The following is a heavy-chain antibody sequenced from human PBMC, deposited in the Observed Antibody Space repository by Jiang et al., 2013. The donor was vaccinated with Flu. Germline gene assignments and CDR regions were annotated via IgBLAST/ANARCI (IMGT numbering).Heavy chain of an antibody. J-gene: IGHJ6*02. V-gene: IGHV1-69*01. CDR2: IIPIFGSA. CDR3: ARIVDTAMFMDV. Sequence: SGAEVKKPGSSVKVSCKASGGTFSSYGINWVRQAPGQGLEWMGGIIPIFGSANYAQKFQGRVTITADESTSTAYMELSSLRSEDTAVYYCARIVDTAMFMDVWGQGTTVTVSS. CDR1: GGTFSSYG. D-gene: IGHD5-18*01.